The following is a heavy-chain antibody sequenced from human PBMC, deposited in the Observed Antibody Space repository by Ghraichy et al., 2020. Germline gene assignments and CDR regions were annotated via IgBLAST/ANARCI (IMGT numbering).Heavy chain of an antibody. V-gene: IGHV1-69*05. D-gene: IGHD3-22*01. Sequence: SVKVSCKASGGTFSSYAISWVRQAPGQGLEWMGGIIPIFGTANYAQKFQGRVTITTDESTSTAYMELSSLRSEDTAVYYCARPTSDDSSGYYYFLVYAFYIWGQETMFTVSS. J-gene: IGHJ3*02. CDR1: GGTFSSYA. CDR3: ARPTSDDSSGYYYFLVYAFYI. CDR2: IIPIFGTA.